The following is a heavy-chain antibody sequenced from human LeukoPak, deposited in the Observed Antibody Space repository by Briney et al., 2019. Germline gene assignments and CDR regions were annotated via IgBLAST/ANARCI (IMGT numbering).Heavy chain of an antibody. CDR2: IYPGDSDT. J-gene: IGHJ4*02. CDR3: ARAPVDTAVVSYLDY. CDR1: GYSFTNYW. D-gene: IGHD5-18*01. Sequence: GESLKISCKGSGYSFTNYWIGWVRQMPGKGLEWMGIIYPGDSDTRYSPSFQGQVTISADKSIGTAYLQWSSLKASDTAMYYCARAPVDTAVVSYLDYWGQGTLVTVSS. V-gene: IGHV5-51*01.